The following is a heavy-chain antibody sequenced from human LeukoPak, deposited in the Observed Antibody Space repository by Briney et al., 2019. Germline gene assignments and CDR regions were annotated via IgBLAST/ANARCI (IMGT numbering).Heavy chain of an antibody. Sequence: SETLSLTCAVYGGSFSGYYWTWIRQPPGKGPEWIGEINHSGSTSYNPSLKSRVTISVDTSNNQFSLKLSSVTAADTAVYYCARRLDLWGRGTLVTVSS. CDR3: ARRLDL. CDR1: GGSFSGYY. V-gene: IGHV4-34*01. J-gene: IGHJ2*01. CDR2: INHSGST.